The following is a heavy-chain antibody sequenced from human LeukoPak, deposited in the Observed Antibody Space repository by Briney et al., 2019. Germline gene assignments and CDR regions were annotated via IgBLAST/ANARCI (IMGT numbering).Heavy chain of an antibody. Sequence: GGSLRLSCAGSGFTFSDYEMDWVRQAPGKGLEWVSYISSSGGSNYYADSAKGRFTISRDNAKNSLYLQMNSLRAEDTAVYYCARDPLVGGMNFDYWGQGILVTVSS. D-gene: IGHD1-26*01. CDR2: ISSSGGSN. CDR3: ARDPLVGGMNFDY. V-gene: IGHV3-48*03. J-gene: IGHJ4*02. CDR1: GFTFSDYE.